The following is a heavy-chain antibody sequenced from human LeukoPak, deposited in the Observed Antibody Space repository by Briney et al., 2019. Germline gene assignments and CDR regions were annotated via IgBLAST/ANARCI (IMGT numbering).Heavy chain of an antibody. Sequence: GGSLRLSCAASGFTFSSYAMSWVRQAPGKGLEWVSAISGSGGSTYYADSVKGRFTISRDNSKNTLYLQMNSLRAEDTAVYYCAKSINYYYDSSGYYRAFDIWGQGTMVTVFS. CDR1: GFTFSSYA. CDR3: AKSINYYYDSSGYYRAFDI. D-gene: IGHD3-22*01. CDR2: ISGSGGST. J-gene: IGHJ3*02. V-gene: IGHV3-23*01.